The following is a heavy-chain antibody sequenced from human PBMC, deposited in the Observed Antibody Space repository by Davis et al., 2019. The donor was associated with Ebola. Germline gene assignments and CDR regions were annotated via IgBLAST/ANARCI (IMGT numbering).Heavy chain of an antibody. CDR1: GFTFSSSA. J-gene: IGHJ6*03. V-gene: IGHV3-23*01. Sequence: GGSLRLSCAASGFTFSSSAMSWVRQAPGKGLEWVSTISGGGAGTYSADSVKGRFTTSRDNSKNTLYLQMNSLRAEDTAVYYCAKGVSYYYYMDVWGKGTTVTVSS. CDR3: AKGVSYYYYMDV. CDR2: ISGGGAGT. D-gene: IGHD6-13*01.